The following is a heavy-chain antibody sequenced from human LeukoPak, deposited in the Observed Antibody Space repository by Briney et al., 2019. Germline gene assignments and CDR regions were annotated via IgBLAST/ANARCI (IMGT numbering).Heavy chain of an antibody. V-gene: IGHV1-18*01. CDR1: GYTFTSYG. D-gene: IGHD5-18*01. CDR2: ISAYNGNT. J-gene: IGHJ5*02. Sequence: ASVKVSCKASGYTFTSYGISWVRQAPGQGLEGMGWISAYNGNTNYAQKLQGRVTMTTDTSTSTAYMELRSLRSDDTAVYYCARDRAAMVTVWFDPWGQGTLVTVSS. CDR3: ARDRAAMVTVWFDP.